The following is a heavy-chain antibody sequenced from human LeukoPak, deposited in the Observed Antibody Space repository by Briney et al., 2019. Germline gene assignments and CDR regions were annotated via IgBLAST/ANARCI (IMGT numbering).Heavy chain of an antibody. Sequence: SETLSLTCTVSGGSISSYYWSWIRQPPGKGLEWVGYIYYSGSTNYNPSLKSRVTISVDTSKNQFSLKLSSVTAADTAVYYCARALLWFGEFGNWFDPWGQGTLVTVPS. CDR3: ARALLWFGEFGNWFDP. CDR1: GGSISSYY. CDR2: IYYSGST. D-gene: IGHD3-10*01. J-gene: IGHJ5*02. V-gene: IGHV4-59*01.